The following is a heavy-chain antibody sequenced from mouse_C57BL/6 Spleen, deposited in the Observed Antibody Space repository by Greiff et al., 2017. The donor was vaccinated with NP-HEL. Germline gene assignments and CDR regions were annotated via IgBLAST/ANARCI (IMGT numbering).Heavy chain of an antibody. J-gene: IGHJ1*03. V-gene: IGHV1-18*01. CDR3: ARRDGYFPYWYFDV. D-gene: IGHD2-3*01. CDR1: GYTFTDYN. CDR2: INPNNGGT. Sequence: EVQLQESGPELVKPGASVKIPCKASGYTFTDYNMDWVKQSHGKSLEWIGDINPNNGGTIYNQKFKGKATLTVDKSSSTAYMELRSLTSEDTAVYYCARRDGYFPYWYFDVWGTGTTVTVSS.